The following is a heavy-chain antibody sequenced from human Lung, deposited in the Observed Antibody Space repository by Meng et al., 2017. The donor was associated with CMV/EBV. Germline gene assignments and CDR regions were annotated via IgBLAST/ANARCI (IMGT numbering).Heavy chain of an antibody. CDR1: GASISSGDYW. Sequence: SGASISSGDYWWNWSRQTPGKGLEWIGSIYYSGSTFSNPSLKSRVAISVDTSKNQLSLKLSSVTAADTAVYYCARDPSYDTSTYFGDWGQGTLVTVSS. D-gene: IGHD3-22*01. CDR2: IYYSGST. CDR3: ARDPSYDTSTYFGD. V-gene: IGHV4-30-4*01. J-gene: IGHJ4*02.